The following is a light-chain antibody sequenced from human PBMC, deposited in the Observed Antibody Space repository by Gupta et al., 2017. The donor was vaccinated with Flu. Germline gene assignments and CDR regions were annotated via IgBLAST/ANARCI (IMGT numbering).Light chain of an antibody. V-gene: IGLV2-14*03. CDR1: SSDVGRADS. CDR2: DVS. CDR3: SSNTSVSTFYV. Sequence: QSALPHPAPVSGFLGQSFTISSAGPSSDVGRADSVSWYQQHPGKVPILLISDVSSRPSGSSSRFSGSKSGNTASLTISGLQAEDETDYYCSSNTSVSTFYVFGTGTKVTVL. J-gene: IGLJ1*01.